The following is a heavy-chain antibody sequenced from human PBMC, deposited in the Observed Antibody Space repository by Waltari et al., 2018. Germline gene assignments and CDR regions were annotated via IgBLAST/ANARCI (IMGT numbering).Heavy chain of an antibody. V-gene: IGHV1-8*01. CDR2: MNPNSGNT. CDR1: GYTFTSYD. J-gene: IGHJ5*02. CDR3: ARGISSGWYRSNWFDP. D-gene: IGHD6-19*01. Sequence: QVQLVQSGAEVKKPGASVKVSCKASGYTFTSYDINWVRQATGQGLEWMGWMNPNSGNTGYAQKFQGRVTMTRNTSISTAYMELSSLRSEDTAVYYCARGISSGWYRSNWFDPWGQGTLVTVSS.